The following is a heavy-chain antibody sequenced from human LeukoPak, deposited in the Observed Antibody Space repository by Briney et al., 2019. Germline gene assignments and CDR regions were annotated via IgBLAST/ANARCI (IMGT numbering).Heavy chain of an antibody. CDR3: ARGRVAALTIDAFDY. Sequence: ASVKVSCKASGYTFTGYYMHWVRQAPGQGLEWMGWINPNSGGTNYAQKLQGRVTMATDTSTSTAYMELRSLRSDDTAVYYCARGRVAALTIDAFDYWGQGTLVTVSS. J-gene: IGHJ4*02. CDR2: INPNSGGT. D-gene: IGHD6-6*01. V-gene: IGHV1-2*02. CDR1: GYTFTGYY.